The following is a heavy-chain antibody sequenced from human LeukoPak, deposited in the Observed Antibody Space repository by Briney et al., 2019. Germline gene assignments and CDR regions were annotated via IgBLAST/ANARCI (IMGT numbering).Heavy chain of an antibody. CDR1: GFTFSTYW. CDR2: VRPEGTTT. D-gene: IGHD3-9*01. V-gene: IGHV3-74*03. J-gene: IGHJ4*02. Sequence: GGSLRLSCAASGFTFSTYWMHWVRQAPGKGLVWVSRVRPEGTTTAYADSVKGRFTISRDNAKNTLFLQMNSLSAEDTAVYYCARDLDWILFDYWGQGNLVTASS. CDR3: ARDLDWILFDY.